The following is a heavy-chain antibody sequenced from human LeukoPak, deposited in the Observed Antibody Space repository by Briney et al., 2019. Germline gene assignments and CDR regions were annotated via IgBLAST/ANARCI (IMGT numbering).Heavy chain of an antibody. CDR1: GYTFTYRY. V-gene: IGHV1-69*06. CDR2: IIPIFGTA. D-gene: IGHD3-22*01. CDR3: ARELYDSSGYYFSRALF. J-gene: IGHJ4*02. Sequence: GASVKVSCKASGYTFTYRYLHWVRQAPGQGLEWMGGIIPIFGTANYAQKFQGRVTITADKSTSTAYMELSSLRSEDTAVYFCARELYDSSGYYFSRALFWGQGTLVTVSS.